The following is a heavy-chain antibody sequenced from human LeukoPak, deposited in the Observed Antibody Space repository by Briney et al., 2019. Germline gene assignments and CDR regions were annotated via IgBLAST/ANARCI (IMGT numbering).Heavy chain of an antibody. CDR1: GGSISSSSYY. CDR2: IYYSGST. Sequence: SETLSLTCTVSGGSISSSSYYWGWIRQPPGKGLEWIGSIYYSGSTYYNPSLKSRVTISVDTSKNQFSLKLSSVTAADTAVYYCAREGYFDWLFPSHYYYYYMDVWGKGTTLTVSS. CDR3: AREGYFDWLFPSHYYYYYMDV. J-gene: IGHJ6*03. V-gene: IGHV4-39*07. D-gene: IGHD3-9*01.